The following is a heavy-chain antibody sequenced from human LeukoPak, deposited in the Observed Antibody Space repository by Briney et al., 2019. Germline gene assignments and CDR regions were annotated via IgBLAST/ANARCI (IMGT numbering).Heavy chain of an antibody. D-gene: IGHD5-18*01. CDR2: IYSGGST. Sequence: LAGGSLRLSCAASGFTVSSNYMSWVRQAPGKGLEWVSVIYSGGSTYYADSVKGRFTISRDNSKNTLYLQMNSLRAEDTAVYYCASQIRGYSYGDDCWGQGTLVTVSS. V-gene: IGHV3-53*01. J-gene: IGHJ4*02. CDR3: ASQIRGYSYGDDC. CDR1: GFTVSSNY.